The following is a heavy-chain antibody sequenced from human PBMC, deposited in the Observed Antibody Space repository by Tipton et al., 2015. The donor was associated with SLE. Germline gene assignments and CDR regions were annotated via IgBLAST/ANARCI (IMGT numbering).Heavy chain of an antibody. Sequence: SLRLSCEASGFIFTNAWMNWVRQAPGMGLEWVGRIRSETDGGTTDYAAAVKGRFSISRDDSETTLYLQMDSLKTEDTAVYYCSTDFHSGGVDYWGQGTLVTVSS. CDR1: GFIFTNAW. J-gene: IGHJ4*02. V-gene: IGHV3-15*01. CDR3: STDFHSGGVDY. CDR2: IRSETDGGTT. D-gene: IGHD3-16*01.